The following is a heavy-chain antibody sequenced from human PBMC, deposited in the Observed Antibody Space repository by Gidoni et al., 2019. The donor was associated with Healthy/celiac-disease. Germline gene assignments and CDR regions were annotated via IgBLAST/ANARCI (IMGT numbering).Heavy chain of an antibody. CDR3: ARQNRPGGWSYYYYYYGMDV. J-gene: IGHJ6*02. V-gene: IGHV4-39*01. CDR2: IYYSGST. D-gene: IGHD6-19*01. Sequence: QLQLQESGPGLVKPSETLSLTCTVSGGSISSSSYYWGWIRQPPGKGLEWIGSIYYSGSTYYNPSIKSRVTISVDTSKNQFSLKLSSVTAADTAVYYCARQNRPGGWSYYYYYYGMDVWGQGTTVTVSS. CDR1: GGSISSSSYY.